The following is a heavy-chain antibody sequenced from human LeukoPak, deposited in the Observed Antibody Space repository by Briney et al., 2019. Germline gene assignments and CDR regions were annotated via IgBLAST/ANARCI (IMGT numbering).Heavy chain of an antibody. D-gene: IGHD6-13*01. CDR2: INPGDSDT. V-gene: IGHV5-51*01. J-gene: IGHJ3*02. CDR1: GYSFTSYW. Sequence: GESLKISCKGSGYSFTSYWIGWVRQMPGKGLEWMGIINPGDSDTRYSPSFQGQVTVSADKSISTAYLQWSSLKASDTAMYYCARLRQQLAHDAFDIWGQGTMVTVSS. CDR3: ARLRQQLAHDAFDI.